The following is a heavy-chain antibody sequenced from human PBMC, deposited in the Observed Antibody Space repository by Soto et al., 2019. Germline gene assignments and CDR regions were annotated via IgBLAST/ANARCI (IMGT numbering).Heavy chain of an antibody. CDR3: ARPGKNYYDSSGYWPYFDY. D-gene: IGHD3-22*01. Sequence: ASVKVSCKASGYTFTGYYMHWVRQAPGRGLEWMGWINPNSGGTNYAQKFQGRVTMTRDTSISTAYMELSRLRSDDTAVYYCARPGKNYYDSSGYWPYFDYWGQGTLVTVSS. V-gene: IGHV1-2*02. CDR2: INPNSGGT. CDR1: GYTFTGYY. J-gene: IGHJ4*02.